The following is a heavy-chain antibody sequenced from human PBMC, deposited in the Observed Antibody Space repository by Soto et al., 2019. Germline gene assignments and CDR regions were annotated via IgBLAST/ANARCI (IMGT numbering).Heavy chain of an antibody. D-gene: IGHD2-21*01. Sequence: SLRLSCAASGFTFSNYGMHWVRQAPGKGLEWVAVIWYDGNNKYYADSVKGRFTISRDNSNNTLYVQMTSLRAEDTAVYYCARGLHSLFDYRGQGTLVTVSS. J-gene: IGHJ4*02. CDR2: IWYDGNNK. CDR3: ARGLHSLFDY. V-gene: IGHV3-33*01. CDR1: GFTFSNYG.